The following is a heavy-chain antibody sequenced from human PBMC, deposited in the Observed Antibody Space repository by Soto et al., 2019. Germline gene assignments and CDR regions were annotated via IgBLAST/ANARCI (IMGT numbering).Heavy chain of an antibody. CDR1: GGIFSSNA. CDR2: ILPIFDTT. V-gene: IGHV1-69*01. J-gene: IGHJ4*02. CDR3: ATGGRGYSLAPRFYFEY. Sequence: QVQLVQSGAEVKKPGSSVKVSCQASGGIFSSNAISWVRQAPGQGLEWMGGILPIFDTTHYAQKFQGRVTITANESTSTAYMQLCSLKSKDPALYYCATGGRGYSLAPRFYFEYWGQGTVVTVSS. D-gene: IGHD5-18*01.